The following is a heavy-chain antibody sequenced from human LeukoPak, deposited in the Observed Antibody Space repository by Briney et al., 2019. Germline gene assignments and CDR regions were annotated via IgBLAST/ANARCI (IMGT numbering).Heavy chain of an antibody. D-gene: IGHD2-15*01. CDR3: TKDLGYCSGGSCNGPFDY. J-gene: IGHJ4*02. Sequence: GGSLRLSCAASGFTFGDYTMHWVRQAPEKGLEWVSLISWYGGSAYYADSVKGRFTISRDNSKNSLYLQMNSLRTEDTALYYCTKDLGYCSGGSCNGPFDYWGQGTLVTVSS. CDR1: GFTFGDYT. CDR2: ISWYGGSA. V-gene: IGHV3-43*01.